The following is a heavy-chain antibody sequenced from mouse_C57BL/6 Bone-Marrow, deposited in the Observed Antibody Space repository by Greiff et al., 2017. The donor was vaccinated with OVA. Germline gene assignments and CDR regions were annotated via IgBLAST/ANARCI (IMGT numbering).Heavy chain of an antibody. CDR3: ATPYYSNYVFAY. J-gene: IGHJ3*01. CDR2: ISSGGSYT. Sequence: DVKLVESGGDLVKPGGSLKLSCAASGFTFSSYGMSWVRQTPDKRLEWVATISSGGSYTYYPDSVKGRFTISRDNDKNTLYLQMSSLKSEDTAMYYCATPYYSNYVFAYWGQGTLVTVSA. CDR1: GFTFSSYG. V-gene: IGHV5-6*02. D-gene: IGHD2-5*01.